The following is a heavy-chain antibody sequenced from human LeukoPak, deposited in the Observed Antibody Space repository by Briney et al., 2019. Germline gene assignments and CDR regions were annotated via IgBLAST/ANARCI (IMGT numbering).Heavy chain of an antibody. Sequence: PSETLSLTCTVSGGSISSYSWSWIRQPPGKGLEWMGLVYDGGSTYYNPSLKSRVTISLDTSKNQVSLNLNSVTSPDTAVYYCARAGPRRDGCNFDRWGQRTLVTVSS. CDR3: ARAGPRRDGCNFDR. J-gene: IGHJ4*02. CDR2: VYDGGST. CDR1: GGSISSYS. D-gene: IGHD5-24*01. V-gene: IGHV4-59*01.